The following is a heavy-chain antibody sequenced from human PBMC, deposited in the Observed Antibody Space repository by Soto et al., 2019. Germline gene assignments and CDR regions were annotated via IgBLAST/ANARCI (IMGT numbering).Heavy chain of an antibody. V-gene: IGHV4-59*01. CDR1: GGSISSYY. CDR2: IYYSGST. J-gene: IGHJ4*02. Sequence: SETLSLTCTVSGGSISSYYWSWIRQPPGKGLEWIGYIYYSGSTNYNPSLKSRVTISVDTSKNQFSLKLSSVTAADTAVYYCASSPAYGDSDYFDYWGQGTLVTVSS. CDR3: ASSPAYGDSDYFDY. D-gene: IGHD4-17*01.